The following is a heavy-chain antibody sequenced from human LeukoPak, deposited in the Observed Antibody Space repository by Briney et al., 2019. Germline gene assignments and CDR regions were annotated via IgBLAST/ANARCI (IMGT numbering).Heavy chain of an antibody. D-gene: IGHD1-1*01. J-gene: IGHJ6*03. CDR2: IWTASEK. Sequence: GGSLRLSCAASGFTFSRFDMQWVRHPTGQGLEWVSTIWTASEKYYPGSVEGRFTLSRDNANNSFYLQMNSLTAGDTAVYYCARGPPRGKYYYMDVWGKGTPVTVSS. CDR3: ARGPPRGKYYYMDV. V-gene: IGHV3-13*01. CDR1: GFTFSRFD.